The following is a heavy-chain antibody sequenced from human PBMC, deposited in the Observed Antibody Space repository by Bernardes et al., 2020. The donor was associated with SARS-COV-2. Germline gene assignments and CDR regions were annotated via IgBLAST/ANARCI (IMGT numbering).Heavy chain of an antibody. CDR2: ISGYSGTT. CDR1: GYTFSDNG. D-gene: IGHD3-10*01. Sequence: ASVKVSCKTSGYTFSDNGVAWVRQAPGQGLEWMGWISGYSGTTDYEKKFQGRLTMTKDTSTSTVYMELRSLRSDDTAVYYCARDRGIHYYDLDYWGQGTLVTVSS. V-gene: IGHV1-18*01. CDR3: ARDRGIHYYDLDY. J-gene: IGHJ4*02.